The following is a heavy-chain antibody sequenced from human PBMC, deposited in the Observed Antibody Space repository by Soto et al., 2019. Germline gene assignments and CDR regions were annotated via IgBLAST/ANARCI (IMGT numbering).Heavy chain of an antibody. Sequence: GESLKISCKGSGYSFTSYWISWVRQMPGKGLEWMGRIDPSDSYTNYSPSFQGHVTISADKSISTAYLQWSSLKTEDTAVYHCTTVMITFGWGQGTTVTVS. CDR3: TTVMITFG. CDR1: GYSFTSYW. CDR2: IDPSDSYT. V-gene: IGHV5-10-1*01. D-gene: IGHD3-16*01. J-gene: IGHJ6*02.